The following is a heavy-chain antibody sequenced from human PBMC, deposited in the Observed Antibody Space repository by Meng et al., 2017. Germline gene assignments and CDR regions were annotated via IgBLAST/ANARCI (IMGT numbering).Heavy chain of an antibody. CDR2: IYYSGST. CDR3: ASLRIAVAGINWFDP. V-gene: IGHV4-39*07. D-gene: IGHD6-19*01. CDR1: GGSISSSSYY. J-gene: IGHJ5*02. Sequence: HLLLQAASPGLVKPSETLSLTCTVSGGSISSSSYYWGWIRQPPGKGLEWIGSIYYSGSTYYNPSLKSRVTISVDTSKNQFSLKLSSVTAADTAVYYCASLRIAVAGINWFDPWGQGTLVTVSS.